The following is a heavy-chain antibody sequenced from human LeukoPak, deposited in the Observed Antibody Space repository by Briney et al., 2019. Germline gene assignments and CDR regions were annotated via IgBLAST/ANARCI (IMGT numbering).Heavy chain of an antibody. CDR3: AREYYDFWSGYYWAFDI. Sequence: PGGSLRLSCAASGFTFSSYGMNWVRQAPGKGLEWVANIKQDGSEKYYVDSVKGRFTISRDNAKNSLYLQMNSLRAEDTAVYYCAREYYDFWSGYYWAFDIWGQGTMVTVSS. CDR2: IKQDGSEK. V-gene: IGHV3-7*01. D-gene: IGHD3-3*01. CDR1: GFTFSSYG. J-gene: IGHJ3*02.